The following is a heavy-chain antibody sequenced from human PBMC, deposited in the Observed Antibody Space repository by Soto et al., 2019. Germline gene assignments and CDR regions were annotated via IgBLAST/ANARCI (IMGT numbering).Heavy chain of an antibody. CDR3: ARHGAIYSNSWYDFDY. D-gene: IGHD5-18*01. J-gene: IGHJ4*02. Sequence: PSDTLSLTCTFSGDSISISKYYWGWIRQPPGKGLEWIGSIYYSGSPYYNSSLKSRVTISVDTSKNHFSLKLTSVTAADTAVYYCARHGAIYSNSWYDFDYWGQGTLVTVSS. CDR1: GDSISISKYY. CDR2: IYYSGSP. V-gene: IGHV4-39*01.